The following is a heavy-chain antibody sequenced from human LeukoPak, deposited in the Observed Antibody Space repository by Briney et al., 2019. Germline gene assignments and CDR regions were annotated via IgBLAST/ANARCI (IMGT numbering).Heavy chain of an antibody. Sequence: SETLSLTCAVYGGSFSGYYWSWIRQPPGKGLEWIGEINHSGSTNYNPSLKSRVTISVDTSKNQFSLKLSSVTAADTAVYYCARRDPYNWNYPYYFDYWGQGTLVTVSS. V-gene: IGHV4-34*01. J-gene: IGHJ4*02. CDR1: GGSFSGYY. CDR2: INHSGST. D-gene: IGHD1-7*01. CDR3: ARRDPYNWNYPYYFDY.